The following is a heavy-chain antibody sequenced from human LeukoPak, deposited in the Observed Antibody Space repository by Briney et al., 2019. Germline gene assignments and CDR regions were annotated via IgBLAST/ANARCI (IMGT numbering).Heavy chain of an antibody. D-gene: IGHD2-2*01. CDR1: GFSFSTLW. CDR2: INQDGSEV. Sequence: GGSLRLSCVASGFSFSTLWMTWVRQAPGKGLEWVANINQDGSEVHYVDSVKGRFTISRDNAKNSLYLEMNSLRGDDTAVYICPYGGGSRSSTFDCASTSCPVDYWGQGTQVTVSS. V-gene: IGHV3-7*01. J-gene: IGHJ4*02. CDR3: PYGGGSRSSTFDCASTSCPVDY.